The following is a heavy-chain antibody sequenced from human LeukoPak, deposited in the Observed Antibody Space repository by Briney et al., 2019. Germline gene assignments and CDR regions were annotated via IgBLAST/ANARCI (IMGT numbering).Heavy chain of an antibody. V-gene: IGHV4-34*01. CDR2: ICYSGTT. Sequence: SETLSLTCAVYGGSFSGYYWSWIRQPPGKGLEWIGSICYSGTTHYNPSLKSRVAISLDKSSNQFSLRLTSVTAADTAMYFCAREEMPGKFDYWGQGILVTVSS. J-gene: IGHJ4*02. CDR3: AREEMPGKFDY. D-gene: IGHD1-26*01. CDR1: GGSFSGYY.